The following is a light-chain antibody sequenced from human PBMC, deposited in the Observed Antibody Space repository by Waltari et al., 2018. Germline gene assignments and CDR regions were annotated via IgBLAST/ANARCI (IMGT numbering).Light chain of an antibody. CDR1: GSNIGAGSD. J-gene: IGLJ2*01. CDR3: QSYDTSLSVV. CDR2: GTS. Sequence: QSVLTQPPSVSGAPGQRVTISCTGSGSNIGAGSDVHWYQQLPGKAPKPLIYGTSTRPLGVPDRYFGSQSGTSASLAITGLQAEDEADYYCQSYDTSLSVVFGGGTKLTVL. V-gene: IGLV1-40*01.